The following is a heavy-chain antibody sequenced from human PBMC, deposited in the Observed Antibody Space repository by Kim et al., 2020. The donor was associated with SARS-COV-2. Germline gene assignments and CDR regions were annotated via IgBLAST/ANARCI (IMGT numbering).Heavy chain of an antibody. J-gene: IGHJ4*02. D-gene: IGHD2-21*01. Sequence: YAYSVRSRFTVSRDNARNTLDLQMSSLRAEDTAVYYCARVDSTVHSLGIGYWGQGTLVTVSS. CDR3: ARVDSTVHSLGIGY. V-gene: IGHV3-74*01.